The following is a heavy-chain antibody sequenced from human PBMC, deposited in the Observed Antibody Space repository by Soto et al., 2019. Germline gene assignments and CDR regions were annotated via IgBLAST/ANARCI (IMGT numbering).Heavy chain of an antibody. D-gene: IGHD4-17*01. J-gene: IGHJ4*02. CDR3: AREAMAVTKGRFDY. V-gene: IGHV4-34*01. CDR1: GGSFSGYY. Sequence: SETLSLTCAVYGGSFSGYYWSWIRQPPGKGLEWIGEINHSGSTNYNPSLKSRVTISVDTSKNQFSLKLSSVTAADMAVYYCAREAMAVTKGRFDYWGQGTLVTVSS. CDR2: INHSGST.